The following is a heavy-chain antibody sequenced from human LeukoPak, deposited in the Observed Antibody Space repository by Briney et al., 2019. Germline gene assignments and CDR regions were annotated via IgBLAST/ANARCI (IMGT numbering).Heavy chain of an antibody. CDR3: ARDGSSSAYYYDSFDI. Sequence: SETLSLTCTVSGGSISSGNYYWSWIRQPAGKGREWIGRGYTSGGTNFNPSLKSRVTISVDTSKNQVSLKLSSVAAADTAVYYCARDGSSSAYYYDSFDIWGQGTMVTVSS. CDR2: GYTSGGT. J-gene: IGHJ3*02. V-gene: IGHV4-61*02. D-gene: IGHD3-22*01. CDR1: GGSISSGNYY.